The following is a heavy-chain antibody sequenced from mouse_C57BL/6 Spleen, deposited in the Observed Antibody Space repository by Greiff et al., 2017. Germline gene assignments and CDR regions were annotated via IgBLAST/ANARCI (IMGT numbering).Heavy chain of an antibody. CDR1: GYAFSSSW. D-gene: IGHD2-4*01. CDR2: IYPGDGDT. CDR3: ARRGDDYDVEGFAY. V-gene: IGHV1-82*01. J-gene: IGHJ3*01. Sequence: QVQLQQSGPELVKPGASVKISCKASGYAFSSSWMNWVKQRPGKGLEWIGRIYPGDGDTNYNGKFKGKATLTADNSSSTAYMQLSSLTSEDSAVYFCARRGDDYDVEGFAYWGQGTLGTGSA.